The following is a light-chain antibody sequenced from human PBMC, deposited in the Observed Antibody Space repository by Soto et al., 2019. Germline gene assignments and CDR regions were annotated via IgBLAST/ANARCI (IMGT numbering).Light chain of an antibody. CDR1: QDISKW. CDR2: TAS. V-gene: IGKV1D-12*01. J-gene: IGKJ5*01. CDR3: QEAYSFPVT. Sequence: IQMTQSPSSVSASLGDGVAITCRASQDISKWIAWYQQKPGRAPKLLIHTASTIQREVPSRFSVSGSGTDFTLTISSLQPEDFATYYCQEAYSFPVTFGLGTRLEIK.